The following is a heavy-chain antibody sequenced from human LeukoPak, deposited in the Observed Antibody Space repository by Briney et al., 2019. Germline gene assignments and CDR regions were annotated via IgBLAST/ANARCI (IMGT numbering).Heavy chain of an antibody. CDR3: ARVPGVTRYFDS. CDR1: GFSFSSFW. D-gene: IGHD4-23*01. CDR2: INQDGSEK. V-gene: IGHV3-7*01. J-gene: IGHJ4*02. Sequence: PGGSLRLSCTASGFSFSSFWMIWVRQTPEKGLEWVANINQDGSEKYYVDSVKGRFSVSRDNAKNSLYLQVNSLRAEDTAVYYCARVPGVTRYFDSWGQGILVTVSS.